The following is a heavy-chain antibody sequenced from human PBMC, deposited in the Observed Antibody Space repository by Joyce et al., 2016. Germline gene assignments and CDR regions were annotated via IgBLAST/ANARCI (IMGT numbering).Heavy chain of an antibody. CDR3: ARRYIGSSPQDHYDY. CDR1: GFTFSDHY. D-gene: IGHD6-6*01. CDR2: IRNKANDYTT. V-gene: IGHV3-72*01. J-gene: IGHJ4*02. Sequence: EVHLVESGGGLVQPGGSLRLSCEASGFTFSDHYMDWVRQAPGKGLEWVGRIRNKANDYTTVYAASVKGRFTISRDDSKNSLSLHMNSLKTEDTALYYCARRYIGSSPQDHYDYWGQGTLVTVSS.